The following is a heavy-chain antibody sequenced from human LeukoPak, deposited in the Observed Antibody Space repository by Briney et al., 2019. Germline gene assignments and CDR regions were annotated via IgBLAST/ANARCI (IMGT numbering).Heavy chain of an antibody. J-gene: IGHJ3*02. CDR3: ARHHPAYYYDSSGYSTMMRRAFDI. Sequence: GESLQISCNGSGYSFTSYWIGWVRQIPGKGLEWMGLMYPGDSDTRYSPSFQGQVTISADKSISTAYLQWSSLKASDTAMYYCARHHPAYYYDSSGYSTMMRRAFDIWGQGTMVTVPS. CDR1: GYSFTSYW. CDR2: MYPGDSDT. V-gene: IGHV5-51*01. D-gene: IGHD3-22*01.